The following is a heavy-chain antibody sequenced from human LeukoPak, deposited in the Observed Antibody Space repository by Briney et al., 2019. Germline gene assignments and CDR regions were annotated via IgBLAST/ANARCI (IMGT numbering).Heavy chain of an antibody. CDR3: ARGVVVVVAATRFDD. D-gene: IGHD2-15*01. J-gene: IGHJ4*02. CDR2: INHSGST. V-gene: IGHV4-34*01. CDR1: GGSFSGYY. Sequence: SETLSLTCAVSGGSFSGYYWSWIRQPPGKGLEWIGEINHSGSTNYNPSLKSRVTISVDTSKSQFSLKLSSVTAADTAVYYCARGVVVVVAATRFDDWGQGTLVTVSS.